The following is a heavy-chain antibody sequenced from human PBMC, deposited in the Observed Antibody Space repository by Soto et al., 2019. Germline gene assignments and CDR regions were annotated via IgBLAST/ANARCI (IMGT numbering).Heavy chain of an antibody. V-gene: IGHV1-46*01. J-gene: IGHJ6*02. D-gene: IGHD5-18*01. CDR2: INPSGGST. CDR3: ARDMRRDTAMVTGYYYGMDV. CDR1: GYTFSSYY. Sequence: GVSVKVSCKASGYTFSSYYTHWVRQEKGQGLEWMGIINPSGGSTSYAQKFQGRVTMTRDTSTSTVYMELSSLRSEDTAVYYCARDMRRDTAMVTGYYYGMDVWGQGTTVTVSS.